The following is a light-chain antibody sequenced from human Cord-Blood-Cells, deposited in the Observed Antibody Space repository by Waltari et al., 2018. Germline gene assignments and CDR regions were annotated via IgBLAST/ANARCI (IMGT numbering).Light chain of an antibody. CDR1: QAINNY. CDR2: DAS. Sequence: IQMTLCPSSLSASVGDRFTIPCQVRQAINNYLNWYQQKPGKAPKLLIYDASNLETGVPSRVSGSGSGTDVTVTLRTLPPEAGARDHGPQYANSPLTCGGGTKMEIK. CDR3: PQYANSPLT. J-gene: IGKJ4*01. V-gene: IGKV1-33*01.